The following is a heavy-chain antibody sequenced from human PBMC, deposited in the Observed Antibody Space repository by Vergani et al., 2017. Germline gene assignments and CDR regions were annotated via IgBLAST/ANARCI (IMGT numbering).Heavy chain of an antibody. CDR1: GFTFSSYG. V-gene: IGHV3-30*02. J-gene: IGHJ4*02. Sequence: VQLVESGGGLVQPGGSLRLSCAASGFTFSSYGMHWVRQAPGKGLEWVASIRSDESRRYYGDSMEGPFTISRDNSKNTLYLQMKSLRPEDTAVYYCAKEGGGYCSGGTCYPEYWGQGTLVTVSS. CDR3: AKEGGGYCSGGTCYPEY. CDR2: IRSDESRR. D-gene: IGHD2-15*01.